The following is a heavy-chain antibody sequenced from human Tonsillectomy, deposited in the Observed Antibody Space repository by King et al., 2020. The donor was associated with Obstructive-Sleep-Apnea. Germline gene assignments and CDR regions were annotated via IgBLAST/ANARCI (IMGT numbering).Heavy chain of an antibody. CDR3: ARGLSGERLGRDCSGTSCCLGG. CDR1: GFTFDDYA. CDR2: ISWNSGSI. J-gene: IGHJ4*02. V-gene: IGHV3-9*01. Sequence: VQLVESGGGLVQPGRSLRLSCAASGFTFDDYAIHWVRQPPGKGLEWVSGISWNSGSIGYADSVKGRFTISRDNAKNSLYLQMNSLRVEDTALYYCARGLSGERLGRDCSGTSCCLGGWGQGTLVTVSS. D-gene: IGHD2-2*01.